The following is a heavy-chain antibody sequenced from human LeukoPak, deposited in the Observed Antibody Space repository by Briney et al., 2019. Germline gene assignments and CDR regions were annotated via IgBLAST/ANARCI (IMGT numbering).Heavy chain of an antibody. CDR1: GFTFDDYA. V-gene: IGHV3-9*01. CDR3: AREYSSGWDVGY. J-gene: IGHJ4*02. CDR2: ISWNSGSI. Sequence: GGSLRLSCAASGFTFDDYAMHWVRQAPGKGLEWVSGISWNSGSIGYADSVKGRFTISRDNAKNSLYLQMNSLRAEDTAVYYCAREYSSGWDVGYWGQGTLVTVSS. D-gene: IGHD6-19*01.